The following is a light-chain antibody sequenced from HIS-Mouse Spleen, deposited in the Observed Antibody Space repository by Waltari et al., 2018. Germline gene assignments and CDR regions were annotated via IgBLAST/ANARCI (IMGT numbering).Light chain of an antibody. J-gene: IGKJ1*01. V-gene: IGKV1-9*01. CDR1: QGISSY. CDR3: QQLNSYPPT. Sequence: DIQLTQSPSFLSASVGDRVTLTCRASQGISSYLAWYQQKPGKAPKLLIYAASTLQSGGPSRFSGSGSGTEFTLTISSLQPEDFATYYCQQLNSYPPTFGQGTKVEIK. CDR2: AAS.